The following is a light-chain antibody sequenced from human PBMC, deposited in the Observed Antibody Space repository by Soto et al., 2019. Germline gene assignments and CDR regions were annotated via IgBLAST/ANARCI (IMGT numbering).Light chain of an antibody. V-gene: IGKV1-8*01. CDR1: QGISSY. J-gene: IGKJ2*01. CDR2: AAS. Sequence: AIRMTQSPSALSASPGDRVTITCRASQGISSYLAWYQQKPGKAPKLLIYAASTLPRGVPSRFSGRGSGPAFTLTISCLQSEDFAAYYCQQYYSYPPTFGPGTKVAIK. CDR3: QQYYSYPPT.